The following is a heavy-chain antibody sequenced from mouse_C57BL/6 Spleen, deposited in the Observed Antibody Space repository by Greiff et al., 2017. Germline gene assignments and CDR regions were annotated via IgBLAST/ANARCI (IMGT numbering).Heavy chain of an antibody. CDR3: ARFDLGRNSMDY. CDR2: INPYNGDT. J-gene: IGHJ4*01. CDR1: GYSFTGYF. V-gene: IGHV1-37*01. Sequence: EVKGVESGPGLVKPGASVKISCKASGYSFTGYFMNWVLPSHGKRLEWIGRINPYNGDTFYNQKFKGRATLTVDKSSSTAHMELLSLTSEDLAVYYCARFDLGRNSMDYWGQGTSVTVSS.